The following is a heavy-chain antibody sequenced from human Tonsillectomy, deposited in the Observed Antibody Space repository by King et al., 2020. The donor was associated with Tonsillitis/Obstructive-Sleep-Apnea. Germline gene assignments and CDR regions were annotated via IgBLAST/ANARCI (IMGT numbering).Heavy chain of an antibody. V-gene: IGHV3-23*04. Sequence: VQLVESGGGLIQPGGSLRLSCAASGFSFSSYAMSWVRQAPGKGLEWVSSISDSVGSTYYADSVKGRFTISRDNSKNTLYLQMDSLRADDTAVYKCVKDVDVSSGSRAFDIWGQGTTVTVSS. CDR2: ISDSVGST. D-gene: IGHD3-3*01. J-gene: IGHJ3*02. CDR3: VKDVDVSSGSRAFDI. CDR1: GFSFSSYA.